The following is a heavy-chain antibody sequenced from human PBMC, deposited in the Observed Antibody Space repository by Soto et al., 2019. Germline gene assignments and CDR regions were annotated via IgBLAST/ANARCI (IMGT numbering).Heavy chain of an antibody. Sequence: SETLSLTCTVSGGSVSSGSYYWSWIRQPPGKGLEWIGYIYYSGSTNYNPSLKSRVTISVDTSKNQFSLKLSSVTAADTAVYYCARDKYSSSWYGGFDYWGQGTLVTV. CDR3: ARDKYSSSWYGGFDY. V-gene: IGHV4-61*01. J-gene: IGHJ4*02. CDR2: IYYSGST. CDR1: GGSVSSGSYY. D-gene: IGHD6-13*01.